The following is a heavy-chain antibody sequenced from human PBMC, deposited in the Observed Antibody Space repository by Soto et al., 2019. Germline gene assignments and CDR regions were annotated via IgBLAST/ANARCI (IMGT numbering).Heavy chain of an antibody. J-gene: IGHJ4*02. Sequence: PSETRSRTWAVYGGSFSCYCWSWIRQPPGKGLEWMGEINHSGSTNYTPSLKSRVTISVDTSKNQFSLKLSSVTAADTAVYYCAREKINFIAARTLDYWGQGTLVTVSS. CDR3: AREKINFIAARTLDY. CDR2: INHSGST. V-gene: IGHV4-34*01. CDR1: GGSFSCYC. D-gene: IGHD6-6*01.